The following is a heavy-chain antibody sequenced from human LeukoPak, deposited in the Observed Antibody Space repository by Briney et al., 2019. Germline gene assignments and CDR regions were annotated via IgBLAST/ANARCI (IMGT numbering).Heavy chain of an antibody. Sequence: PGRSLRLSCTASGFTSSNYGMHWVRQAPGKGLEWVAVISYDGSNEYYADSVKGRFTISRDNSKNTLFLQMNSLRPEDTAVYHCAKVALFSGYYPPFDYWGQGTLVTVSS. J-gene: IGHJ4*02. D-gene: IGHD3-22*01. CDR1: GFTSSNYG. CDR2: ISYDGSNE. CDR3: AKVALFSGYYPPFDY. V-gene: IGHV3-30*18.